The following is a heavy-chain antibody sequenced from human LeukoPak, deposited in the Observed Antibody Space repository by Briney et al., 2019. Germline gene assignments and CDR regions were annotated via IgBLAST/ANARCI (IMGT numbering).Heavy chain of an antibody. Sequence: ASVKVSCKASGYTFTDYYMHWVRQAPGQGFEWMGWINPNDGDTNYAQKFQGRVTMTRDTSISTAHMEVSRLRSDDTAVYYCARANSLYCSSSTCLFDYWGQGTLVTVSS. D-gene: IGHD2-2*01. CDR1: GYTFTDYY. CDR3: ARANSLYCSSSTCLFDY. J-gene: IGHJ4*02. V-gene: IGHV1-2*02. CDR2: INPNDGDT.